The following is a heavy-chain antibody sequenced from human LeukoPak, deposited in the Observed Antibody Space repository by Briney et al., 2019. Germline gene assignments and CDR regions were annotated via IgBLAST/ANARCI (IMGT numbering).Heavy chain of an antibody. Sequence: PGRSLRLSCAASGFTFSSYGMHWVRQAPGKGLEWVAVISYDGSNKYYADSVKGRFTISRDNSKNTLYLQMNSQRAEDTAVYYCAKDPTIFGVVMSGMDVWGQGTTVTVSS. D-gene: IGHD3-3*01. CDR3: AKDPTIFGVVMSGMDV. J-gene: IGHJ6*02. CDR2: ISYDGSNK. CDR1: GFTFSSYG. V-gene: IGHV3-30*18.